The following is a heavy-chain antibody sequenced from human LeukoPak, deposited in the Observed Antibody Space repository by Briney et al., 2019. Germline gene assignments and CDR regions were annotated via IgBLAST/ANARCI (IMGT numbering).Heavy chain of an antibody. CDR1: GGSISSYY. CDR2: IYYSGST. D-gene: IGHD6-13*01. V-gene: IGHV4-59*01. Sequence: PSETLSLTRTVSGGSISSYYWSWIRQPPGKGLEWIGYIYYSGSTNYNPSLKSRVTISVDTSKNQFSLKLSSVTAADTAVYYCARPIAVAGFYWFDPWGQGTLVTVSS. CDR3: ARPIAVAGFYWFDP. J-gene: IGHJ5*02.